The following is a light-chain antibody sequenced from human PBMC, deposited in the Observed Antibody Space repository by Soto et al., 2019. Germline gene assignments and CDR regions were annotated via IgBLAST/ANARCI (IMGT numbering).Light chain of an antibody. CDR2: DVT. CDR1: SSDVGGYTY. CDR3: SSCSNSNSICF. V-gene: IGLV2-14*03. Sequence: QSVLTQPASVSGSLGQSITISCTGTSSDVGGYTYVSWYQQHPDKAPKVLIYDVTNRPSGVSNRFSGSKSGNTAYLTISGLRVENEADYYCSSCSNSNSICFFGCGSKVTAL. J-gene: IGLJ1*01.